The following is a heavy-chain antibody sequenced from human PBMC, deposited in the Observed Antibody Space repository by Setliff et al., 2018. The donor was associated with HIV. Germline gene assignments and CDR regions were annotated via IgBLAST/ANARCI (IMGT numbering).Heavy chain of an antibody. CDR1: GGSISSYY. D-gene: IGHD3-22*01. Sequence: KPSETLSLTCTVSGGSISSYYWSWIRQPPGKGLEWIGYIYYSGSTNYNPSLKSRVTISVDTSKNQFSLKLNSVTAADTAVYHCARGDTYYHDSSGYVKSALDCFDIWGQGTMVTVSS. J-gene: IGHJ3*02. V-gene: IGHV4-59*08. CDR3: ARGDTYYHDSSGYVKSALDCFDI. CDR2: IYYSGST.